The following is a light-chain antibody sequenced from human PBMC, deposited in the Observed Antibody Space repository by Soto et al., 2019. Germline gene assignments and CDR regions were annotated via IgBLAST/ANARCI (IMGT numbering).Light chain of an antibody. CDR3: QPYGYSQWT. Sequence: DIQMAQSPSTLSASLGDRVTITCRASLSISTWLAWYQQKPGKAPKLLMYDASSLESGVTSRFSGSGSGTEFTLTISRLEPEDFAVYFCQPYGYSQWTFGQGTKVDNK. CDR2: DAS. J-gene: IGKJ1*01. V-gene: IGKV1-5*01. CDR1: LSISTW.